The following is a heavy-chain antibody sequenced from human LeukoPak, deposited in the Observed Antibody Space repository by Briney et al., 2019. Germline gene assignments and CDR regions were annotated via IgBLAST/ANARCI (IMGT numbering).Heavy chain of an antibody. CDR1: GYTFTGYY. Sequence: ASVKVSCRASGYTFTGYYMHWVRQAPGQGLEWMGWINPNSGGTNYAQQFQGRVTMTRDTSISTAYMELSRLRSDDTAVYYCARDRGGRYCSGGSCYSAGDKGGIDYWGQGTLVTVSS. D-gene: IGHD2-15*01. CDR3: ARDRGGRYCSGGSCYSAGDKGGIDY. CDR2: INPNSGGT. J-gene: IGHJ4*02. V-gene: IGHV1-2*02.